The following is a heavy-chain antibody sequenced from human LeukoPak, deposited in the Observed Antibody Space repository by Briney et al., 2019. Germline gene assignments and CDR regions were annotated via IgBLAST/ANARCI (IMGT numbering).Heavy chain of an antibody. V-gene: IGHV3-66*02. Sequence: GGSLRLSCAASGFTVSDTYMSWVRQAPGKGLEWVSFIYSAGSTYYADSVKGRFAISRDNSKNTLYLQMNSLRAEDTAVYYCARGGTTYGDYGYWGQGTLVTVSS. J-gene: IGHJ4*02. CDR3: ARGGTTYGDYGY. CDR2: IYSAGST. CDR1: GFTVSDTY. D-gene: IGHD4-17*01.